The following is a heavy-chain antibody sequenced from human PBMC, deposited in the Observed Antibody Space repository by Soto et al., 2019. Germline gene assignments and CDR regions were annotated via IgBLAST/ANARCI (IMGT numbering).Heavy chain of an antibody. V-gene: IGHV1-69*12. CDR3: ARPYNSSLESSYCYAVDV. J-gene: IGHJ6*02. CDR2: IIPIFGTT. D-gene: IGHD6-13*01. CDR1: GGTFSSYA. Sequence: QVQLVQSGAEVKKPGSSVTVSCKASGGTFSSYAVSWVRQAPGQGLEWMGGIIPIFGTTNYTLKFQGRVSITADQSTSTAYMELSSLTSKDTAVYYCARPYNSSLESSYCYAVDVWGQGTTVIVSS.